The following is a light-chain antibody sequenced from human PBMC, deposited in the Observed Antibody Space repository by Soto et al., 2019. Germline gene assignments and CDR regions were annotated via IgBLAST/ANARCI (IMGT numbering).Light chain of an antibody. CDR2: EVT. CDR1: SSDVGGYDY. V-gene: IGLV2-8*01. CDR3: SSYAGYNNYLV. J-gene: IGLJ2*01. Sequence: QSVLTQSPSEFGSPGQSVTISCTGTSSDVGGYDYVSWYQQHPGEAPKLLISEVTKRPSGVPDRFSGSKSGNTASLTVSGLQADDEADYYCSSYAGYNNYLVFGGGTQLTVL.